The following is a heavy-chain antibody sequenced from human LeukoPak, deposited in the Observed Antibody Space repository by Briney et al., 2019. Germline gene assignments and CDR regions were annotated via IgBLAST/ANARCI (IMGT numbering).Heavy chain of an antibody. Sequence: PGGSLRLSCAASGFNFNSYTMNWVRQAPGKGLQWVANILASGSPTYYADSVKGRFIISRDNSKNTVYLQMNSLRVEDTAICYCAKDLRPDGVDNFDHWGQGILVTVSS. CDR1: GFNFNSYT. V-gene: IGHV3-23*01. CDR3: AKDLRPDGVDNFDH. J-gene: IGHJ4*02. CDR2: ILASGSPT. D-gene: IGHD2-8*01.